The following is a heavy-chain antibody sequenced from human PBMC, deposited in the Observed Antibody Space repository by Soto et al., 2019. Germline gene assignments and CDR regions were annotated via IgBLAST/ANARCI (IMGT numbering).Heavy chain of an antibody. V-gene: IGHV1-69*13. CDR3: ARNRYYYDSSGSDYYYYGMDV. CDR2: IIPIFGTA. J-gene: IGHJ6*02. D-gene: IGHD3-22*01. CDR1: GGTFSSYA. Sequence: SVKVSCKASGGTFSSYAISWVRQAPGQGLEWVGGIIPIFGTANYAQKFQGRVTITADESTSTAYMELSSLRSEDTAVYYCARNRYYYDSSGSDYYYYGMDVWGQGTTVTVSS.